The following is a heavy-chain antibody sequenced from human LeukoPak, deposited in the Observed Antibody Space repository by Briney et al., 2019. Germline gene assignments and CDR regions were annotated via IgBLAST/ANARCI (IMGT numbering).Heavy chain of an antibody. CDR1: GFTFSSYA. Sequence: PGGSLRLSCAASGFTFSSYAMSWVRQAPGKGLEWVSAISGSGGSTYYADSVKGRFTISRDNSKNTLYLQMNSLRAEDTAVCYCAKEHFLRYSYGYDYWGQGTLVTVSS. D-gene: IGHD5-18*01. CDR2: ISGSGGST. J-gene: IGHJ4*02. CDR3: AKEHFLRYSYGYDY. V-gene: IGHV3-23*01.